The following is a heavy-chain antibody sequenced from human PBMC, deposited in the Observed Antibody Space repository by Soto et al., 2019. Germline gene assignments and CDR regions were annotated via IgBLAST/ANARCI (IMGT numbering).Heavy chain of an antibody. CDR3: AGRICSGGSCYYYYFDF. CDR2: IIPIFGTA. D-gene: IGHD2-15*01. V-gene: IGHV1-69*01. J-gene: IGHJ4*02. CDR1: GGTFSSYA. Sequence: VQLVQSGAEVKKPGSSVKVSCKASGGTFSSYAISWVRQAPGQGLEWMGGIIPIFGTANYAQKFQGRVTITADESTSTAYMELSSLRSEDTAVYYCAGRICSGGSCYYYYFDFWGQGTLVTVSS.